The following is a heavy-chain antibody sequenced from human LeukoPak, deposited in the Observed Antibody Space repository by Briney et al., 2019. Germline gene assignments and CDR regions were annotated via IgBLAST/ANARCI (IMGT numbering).Heavy chain of an antibody. Sequence: GGSLRLSCVASGFPFSSYWMTWVRQAPRKGLEWVANIKQDGSKKSYVDSVKGRFTISRDNAKNPLYLQMNSLRAEDTAIYYCTRVGYIDEGIDYWGQGTLVTVSS. CDR2: IKQDGSKK. CDR1: GFPFSSYW. D-gene: IGHD5-24*01. CDR3: TRVGYIDEGIDY. J-gene: IGHJ4*02. V-gene: IGHV3-7*04.